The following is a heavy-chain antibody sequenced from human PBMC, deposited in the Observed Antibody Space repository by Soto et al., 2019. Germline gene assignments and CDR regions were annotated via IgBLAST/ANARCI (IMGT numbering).Heavy chain of an antibody. J-gene: IGHJ6*02. V-gene: IGHV4-39*01. CDR2: IYYSGST. Sequence: SETLSLTCTVSGGSISSSSYYWGWIRQPPGKGLEWIGSIYYSGSTYYNPSLKSRVTISVDTSKNQFSLKLSSVTAADSAVYYCARSYYYGMDVWGQGTTVTVSS. CDR1: GGSISSSSYY. CDR3: ARSYYYGMDV.